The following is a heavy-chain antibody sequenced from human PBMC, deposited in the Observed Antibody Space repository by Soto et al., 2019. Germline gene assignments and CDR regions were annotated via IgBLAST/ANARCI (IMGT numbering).Heavy chain of an antibody. D-gene: IGHD3-3*01. Sequence: GGSLRLSCAASGFTFSSYGMHWVRQAPGKGLEWVAVIWYDGSNKYYADSVKGRFTISRDNSKNTLYLQMNSLRAEDTAVYYCARGILPPYDDFWSGYGPPYFQHWGQGTLVTVSS. CDR2: IWYDGSNK. CDR1: GFTFSSYG. CDR3: ARGILPPYDDFWSGYGPPYFQH. J-gene: IGHJ1*01. V-gene: IGHV3-33*01.